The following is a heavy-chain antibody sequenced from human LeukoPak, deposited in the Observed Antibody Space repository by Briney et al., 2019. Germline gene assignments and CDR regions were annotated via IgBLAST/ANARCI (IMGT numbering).Heavy chain of an antibody. CDR1: GFTFSTYG. V-gene: IGHV3-30*02. D-gene: IGHD4-23*01. CDR2: IRYDGSNK. J-gene: IGHJ3*02. Sequence: GGSLRLSCAASGFTFSTYGIHWVRQAPGKGLEWVAFIRYDGSNKYYADSVKGRFTISRDNAKNSVYLQMNSLRAEDTAVYYCAKPLDLWVVTGGAFEIWGPGTMVIVSS. CDR3: AKPLDLWVVTGGAFEI.